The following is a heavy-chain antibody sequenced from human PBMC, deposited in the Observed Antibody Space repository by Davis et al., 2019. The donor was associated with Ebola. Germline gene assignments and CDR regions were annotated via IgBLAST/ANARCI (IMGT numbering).Heavy chain of an antibody. Sequence: MPSETLSLTCAVYAGSLSGYYWSWIRQPPGKGLEWLGEINRSGNTNYNPSLKSRLTISVDTSKNQFSLKLTPVTAADTAVYYCARSCSVSCSSFDSWGQGTPVTVSS. V-gene: IGHV4-34*01. CDR1: AGSLSGYY. CDR2: INRSGNT. CDR3: ARSCSVSCSSFDS. D-gene: IGHD2-15*01. J-gene: IGHJ4*02.